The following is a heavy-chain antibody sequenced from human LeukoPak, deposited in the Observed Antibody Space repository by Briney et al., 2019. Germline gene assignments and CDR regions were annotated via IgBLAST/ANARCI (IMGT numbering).Heavy chain of an antibody. CDR3: ARGLGAREVGY. J-gene: IGHJ4*02. V-gene: IGHV4-4*02. Sequence: GSLRLSCAASGFTFSSYSMNWVRLPPGKGLEWIGEIYHSGSTNYNPSLKSRVTISVDKSKNQFSLKLSSMNAADTAVYYCARGLGAREVGYWGQGTLVTVSS. CDR2: IYHSGST. CDR1: GFTFSSYSM. D-gene: IGHD1-26*01.